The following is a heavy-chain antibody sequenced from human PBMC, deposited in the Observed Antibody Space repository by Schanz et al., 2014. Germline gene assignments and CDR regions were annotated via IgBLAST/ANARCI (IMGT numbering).Heavy chain of an antibody. CDR2: ISSGGTTI. V-gene: IGHV3-48*01. CDR1: GFSFSSYS. CDR3: TSAVRATFGYFAY. D-gene: IGHD2-15*01. J-gene: IGHJ4*02. Sequence: EVQLVESGGGLVQPGESLRLSCAVSGFSFSSYSMSWVRQAPGKGLEWIAYISSGGTTIYYADSVKGRFTISRDNAKSSLYLQMNSLKTEDTAVYYCTSAVRATFGYFAYWGQGTLLVTVSS.